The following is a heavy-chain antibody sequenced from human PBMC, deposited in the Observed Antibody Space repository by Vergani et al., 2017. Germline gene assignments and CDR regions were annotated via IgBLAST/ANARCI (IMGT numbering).Heavy chain of an antibody. D-gene: IGHD5-12*01. CDR1: GGSISSGDYY. V-gene: IGHV4-31*03. J-gene: IGHJ4*02. CDR3: AKDIVATIAFDY. Sequence: QVQLQESGPGLVKPSQTLSLTCTVSGGSISSGDYYWSWIRQHPGKGLEWIGYIYYSGSTYYNPSLKSRVTISVDTSKNQFALKLSSVTAADTAVYYCAKDIVATIAFDYWGQGTLVTVSS. CDR2: IYYSGST.